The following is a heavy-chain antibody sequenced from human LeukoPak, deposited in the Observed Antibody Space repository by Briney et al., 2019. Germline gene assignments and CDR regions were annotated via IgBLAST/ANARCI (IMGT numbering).Heavy chain of an antibody. V-gene: IGHV3-23*01. J-gene: IGHJ4*02. Sequence: GGSLRLSCAASGFTFSKYAMTWVRQAPGKGLEWVSTINDKGDNTYYADSVKGRFTIPRDNSKNMLYLHMNSLRVEDTAVYFCESGSIDLVDYWGQGTLVTVFS. CDR3: ESGSIDLVDY. CDR2: INDKGDNT. CDR1: GFTFSKYA. D-gene: IGHD3-22*01.